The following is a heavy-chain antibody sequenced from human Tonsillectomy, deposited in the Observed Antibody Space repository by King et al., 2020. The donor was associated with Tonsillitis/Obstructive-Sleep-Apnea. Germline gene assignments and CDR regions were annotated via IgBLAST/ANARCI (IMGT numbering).Heavy chain of an antibody. J-gene: IGHJ6*03. Sequence: VQLVESGGGLVQPGRSLRLSCTASGFTFGDYAMSWVRQAPGKGLEWVGFIRSKAYGGTTEYAASVKGRFTISRDDSKSIAYLQMNSLKTEDTAVYYCTREPVIVVPAAIVIGDYYYYYYMDVWGKGTTVTVSS. CDR1: GFTFGDYA. V-gene: IGHV3-49*04. CDR2: IRSKAYGGTT. D-gene: IGHD2-2*01. CDR3: TREPVIVVPAAIVIGDYYYYYYMDV.